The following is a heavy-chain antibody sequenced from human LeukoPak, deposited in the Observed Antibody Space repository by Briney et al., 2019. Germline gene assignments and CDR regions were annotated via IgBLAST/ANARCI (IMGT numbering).Heavy chain of an antibody. Sequence: ASVTVSCTASGGTFSSYAISWVRQAPGQGLEWMGRIIPILGIANYAQKFQGRVTITADKSTSTAYMELSSLRSEDTAVYYCARVLCSGGSCYRYFDYWGQGTLVTVSS. CDR2: IIPILGIA. J-gene: IGHJ4*02. D-gene: IGHD2-15*01. CDR3: ARVLCSGGSCYRYFDY. CDR1: GGTFSSYA. V-gene: IGHV1-69*04.